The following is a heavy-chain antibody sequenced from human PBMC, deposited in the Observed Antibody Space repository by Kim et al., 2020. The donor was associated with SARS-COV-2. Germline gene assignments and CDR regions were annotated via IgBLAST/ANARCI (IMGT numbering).Heavy chain of an antibody. CDR3: ATNFGYYGSGSYLNLDY. CDR1: GGTFSSYA. V-gene: IGHV1-69*13. CDR2: IIPIFGTA. D-gene: IGHD3-10*01. J-gene: IGHJ4*02. Sequence: SVKVSCKASGGTFSSYAISWVRQAPGQGLEWMGGIIPIFGTANYAQKFQGRVTITADESTSTAYMELSSLRSEDTAVYYCATNFGYYGSGSYLNLDYWGQGTLVTVSS.